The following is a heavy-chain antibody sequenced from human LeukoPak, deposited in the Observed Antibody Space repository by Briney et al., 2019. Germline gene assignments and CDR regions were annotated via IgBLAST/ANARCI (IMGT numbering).Heavy chain of an antibody. Sequence: PSETLSLTCAVYGGSFSGYYWSWIRQPPGKGLEWIGEINHSGSTNYNPSLKSRVTISVDTSKNQFSLKLSSVTAADTAVYYCARVADTAMVTGFDYWGQGTLVTVSS. CDR3: ARVADTAMVTGFDY. J-gene: IGHJ4*02. D-gene: IGHD5-18*01. CDR2: INHSGST. CDR1: GGSFSGYY. V-gene: IGHV4-34*01.